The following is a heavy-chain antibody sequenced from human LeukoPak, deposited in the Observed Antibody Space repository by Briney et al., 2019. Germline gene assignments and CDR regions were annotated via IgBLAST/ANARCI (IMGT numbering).Heavy chain of an antibody. V-gene: IGHV3-7*01. CDR1: GFTFTDYY. CDR2: INQDGSTK. J-gene: IGHJ4*02. CDR3: ARSLGPEDS. D-gene: IGHD1-14*01. Sequence: PGGTLRLSCAASGFTFTDYYISWVRQAPGKGLEWVASINQDGSTKIYVNSVKGRFTISRDNAKESVYLQMDSLTADDTAVYYCARSLGPEDSWGQGTQVTVSS.